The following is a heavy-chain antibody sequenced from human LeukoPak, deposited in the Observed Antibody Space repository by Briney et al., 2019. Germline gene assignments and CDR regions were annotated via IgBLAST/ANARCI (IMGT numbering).Heavy chain of an antibody. V-gene: IGHV4-38-2*01. CDR1: GYSISNGYY. Sequence: SETLSLTRAVSGYSISNGYYWVWIRPPPGRGLEWIGSLYHSDSAYYNTSLRSRVSMSVDTSKNQFSLTLSFVTAADTAVYCCARQHDSYYYYYIDVWGSGTTVTVSS. CDR3: ARQHDSYYYYYIDV. J-gene: IGHJ6*03. CDR2: LYHSDSA.